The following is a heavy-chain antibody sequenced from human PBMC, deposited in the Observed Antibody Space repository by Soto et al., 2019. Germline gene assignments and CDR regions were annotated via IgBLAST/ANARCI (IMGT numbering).Heavy chain of an antibody. V-gene: IGHV4-59*01. J-gene: IGHJ6*02. CDR2: FSYSGNT. Sequence: SETLSLTCSVSGASIRTYFWTWIRQPPGKGLEWVGSFSYSGNTNYNPSLKSRVTFSVDTSKNQFSLKLSSVTAADTAVYYCARIGGLELRYPMDVCGQGTTVTVSS. CDR1: GASIRTYF. D-gene: IGHD1-7*01. CDR3: ARIGGLELRYPMDV.